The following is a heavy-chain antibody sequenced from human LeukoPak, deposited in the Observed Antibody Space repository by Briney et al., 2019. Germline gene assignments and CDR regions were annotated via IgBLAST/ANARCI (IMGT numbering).Heavy chain of an antibody. V-gene: IGHV1-69*13. J-gene: IGHJ6*02. D-gene: IGHD3-3*01. Sequence: GASVKVSCKASGGTFSSYAISWVRQAPGQGLEWMGGIIPIFGTAHYAQTFQGRVTITADESTSTAYMERSSLRSEDTAVYYCARARQYYDFWRGYSYYYCYGMDVWGQGTTVTVSS. CDR3: ARARQYYDFWRGYSYYYCYGMDV. CDR2: IIPIFGTA. CDR1: GGTFSSYA.